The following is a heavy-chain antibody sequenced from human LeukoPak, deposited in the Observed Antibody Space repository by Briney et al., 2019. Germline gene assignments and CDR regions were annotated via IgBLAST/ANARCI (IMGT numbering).Heavy chain of an antibody. CDR1: GGSISSYY. J-gene: IGHJ4*02. V-gene: IGHV4-34*01. D-gene: IGHD6-6*01. CDR2: INHSGST. CDR3: AGGMGIAARPSSY. Sequence: SETLSLTCTVSGGSISSYYWSWIRQPPGKGLEWIGEINHSGSTNYNPSLKSRVTISVDTSKNQFSLKLSSVTAADTAVYYCAGGMGIAARPSSYWGQGTLVTVSS.